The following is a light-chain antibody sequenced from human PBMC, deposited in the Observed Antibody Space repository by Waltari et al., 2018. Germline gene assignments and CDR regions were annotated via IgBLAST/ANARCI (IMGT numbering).Light chain of an antibody. CDR1: RSDVGRYDL. Sequence: QSALTQPASVSGSPGQSITISCTGSRSDVGRYDLVSWYQQHPEKAPQVIIFEDNKRRSAVYDSFSGSKSGNKASLTISGLRAEDETDYYCCSYADSWTWVFGGGTKLTVL. V-gene: IGLV2-23*01. CDR2: EDN. CDR3: CSYADSWTWV. J-gene: IGLJ3*02.